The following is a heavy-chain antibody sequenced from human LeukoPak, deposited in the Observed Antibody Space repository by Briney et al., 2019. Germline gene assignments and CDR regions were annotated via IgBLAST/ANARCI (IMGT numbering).Heavy chain of an antibody. V-gene: IGHV4-38-2*02. CDR1: GYSISSGYY. CDR2: IYHSGST. J-gene: IGHJ4*01. CDR3: ARGNWNDVVGYYFDY. Sequence: SETLSLTCTVSGYSISSGYYWGWIRQPPGKGLEWIGSIYHSGSTYYNPSLKSRVTISVDTSKNQFSLKLSSVTAADTAVYYCARGNWNDVVGYYFDYWGQEPWSPSPQ. D-gene: IGHD1-1*01.